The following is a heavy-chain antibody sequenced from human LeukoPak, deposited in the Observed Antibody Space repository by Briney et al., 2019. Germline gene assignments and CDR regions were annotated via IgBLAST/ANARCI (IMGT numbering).Heavy chain of an antibody. Sequence: GGSLRLSCAASGFTFSSYDMHWVRQGTGKGLECVSAIGTTGDTYYLGSVKGRFTISRENAKNSLYLQMNSLRAGDTAVYYCARALNHGDYGKDVWGQGTTVIVSS. CDR3: ARALNHGDYGKDV. D-gene: IGHD2-21*01. CDR2: IGTTGDT. V-gene: IGHV3-13*01. J-gene: IGHJ6*02. CDR1: GFTFSSYD.